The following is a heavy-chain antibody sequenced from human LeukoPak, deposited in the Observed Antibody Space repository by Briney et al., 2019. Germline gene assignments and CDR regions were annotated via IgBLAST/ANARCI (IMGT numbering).Heavy chain of an antibody. V-gene: IGHV3-15*01. J-gene: IGHJ3*01. CDR2: STSKGDGEMR. D-gene: IGHD3-22*01. CDR3: AAVGQWLSNAFNL. CDR1: GFSFSISW. Sequence: GGSERLSCAASGFSFSISWMSWVRQAPGKGREWVGRSTSKGDGEMRDSCGAVEDRFIISRGDSKNMLYPTMNSLKTEDPAIYYCAAVGQWLSNAFNLWGQGTMVTVSA.